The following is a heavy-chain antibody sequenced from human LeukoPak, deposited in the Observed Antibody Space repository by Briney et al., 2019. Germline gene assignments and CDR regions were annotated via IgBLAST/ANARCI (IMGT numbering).Heavy chain of an antibody. D-gene: IGHD3-22*01. V-gene: IGHV1-24*01. CDR3: AGYYDSSGWFDP. CDR1: GYTFTSYD. Sequence: ASVKVSCKASGYTFTSYDINWVRQAPGKGLEWMGGFDPEDGETIYAQKFQGRVTMTEDTSTDTAYMELSSLRSEDTAVYYCAGYYDSSGWFDPWGQGTLVTVSS. J-gene: IGHJ5*02. CDR2: FDPEDGET.